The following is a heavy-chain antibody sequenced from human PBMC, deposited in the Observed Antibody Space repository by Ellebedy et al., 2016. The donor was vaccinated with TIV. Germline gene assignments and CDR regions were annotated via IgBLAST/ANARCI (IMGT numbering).Heavy chain of an antibody. D-gene: IGHD1-26*01. CDR1: GGSISSYY. CDR3: ARVQVGLPYYYYMDV. J-gene: IGHJ6*03. V-gene: IGHV4-59*01. Sequence: SETLSLTXTVSGGSISSYYWSWIRQPPGKGLEWIGYIYYSGSTNYNPSLKSRVTISVDTSKNQFSLKLSSVTAADTAVYYCARVQVGLPYYYYMDVWGKGTTVTVSS. CDR2: IYYSGST.